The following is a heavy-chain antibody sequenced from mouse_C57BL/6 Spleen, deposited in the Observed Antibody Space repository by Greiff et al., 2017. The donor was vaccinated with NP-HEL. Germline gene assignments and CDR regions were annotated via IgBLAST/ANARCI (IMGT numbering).Heavy chain of an antibody. CDR1: GYSITSGYY. Sequence: EVQLQQSGPGLVKPSQSLSLTCSVTGYSITSGYYWNWIRQFPGNKLEWMGYISYDGSNNYNPSLKNRISITRDTSKNQFFLKLNSVTTEDTATYYCARTGTVGFDYWGQGTTLTVSS. CDR2: ISYDGSN. J-gene: IGHJ2*01. D-gene: IGHD4-1*01. CDR3: ARTGTVGFDY. V-gene: IGHV3-6*01.